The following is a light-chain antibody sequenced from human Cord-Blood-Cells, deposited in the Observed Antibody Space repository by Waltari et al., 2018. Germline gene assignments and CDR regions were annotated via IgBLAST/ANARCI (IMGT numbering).Light chain of an antibody. CDR1: XXXXXXXX. CDR3: QSYDSSNRV. Sequence: NFMLTQPHPVSESXXXXXXXSXXXXXXXXXXXXVQXYPQRPGSSPTTVIYEDNQRPSGVPDRFSGSIDSSSNSASLTISGLKTEDEADYYCQSYDSSNRVFGGGTKLTVL. CDR2: EDN. J-gene: IGLJ2*01. V-gene: IGLV6-57*01.